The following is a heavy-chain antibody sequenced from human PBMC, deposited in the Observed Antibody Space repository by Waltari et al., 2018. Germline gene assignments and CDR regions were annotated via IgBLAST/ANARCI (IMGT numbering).Heavy chain of an antibody. CDR2: VYPAGNT. V-gene: IGHV3-53*01. CDR1: GFNVGSNY. CDR3: TSPPTY. Sequence: EVQLLESGGGLIQPGGSLRLSCAGPGFNVGSNYMSWVRQAPGKGLEWVSVVYPAGNTYYADSVKGRFTISRDSSDNTFSLQMNNLKVEDTAVYYCTSPPTYWGQGTQVTVSS. J-gene: IGHJ4*02.